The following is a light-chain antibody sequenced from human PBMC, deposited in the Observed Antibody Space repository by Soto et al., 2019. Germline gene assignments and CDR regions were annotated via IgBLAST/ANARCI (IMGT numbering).Light chain of an antibody. Sequence: QSALTQPPSASGSPGQSVTISCTGTSSDVGAYNYVSWYQQYPGKAPKLMIYEVTTRPSGVPDRFSGSKSGNTASLTVSGLQAEDEADYYCTSYVGNDIWVFGGGIKLTVL. CDR3: TSYVGNDIWV. CDR2: EVT. V-gene: IGLV2-8*01. J-gene: IGLJ3*02. CDR1: SSDVGAYNY.